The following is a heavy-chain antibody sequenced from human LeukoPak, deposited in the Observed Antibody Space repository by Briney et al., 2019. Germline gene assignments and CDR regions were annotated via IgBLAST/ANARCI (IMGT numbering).Heavy chain of an antibody. Sequence: SVKVSCKASGGTFSSYAISWVRQAPGQGLEWMGGIIPIFGTANYAQKFQGRVTITADEYTSTAYMELSSLRSEDTAVYYCATPSVSNYGVWWFDPWGQGTLVTVSS. J-gene: IGHJ5*02. CDR1: GGTFSSYA. CDR3: ATPSVSNYGVWWFDP. D-gene: IGHD4-11*01. CDR2: IIPIFGTA. V-gene: IGHV1-69*13.